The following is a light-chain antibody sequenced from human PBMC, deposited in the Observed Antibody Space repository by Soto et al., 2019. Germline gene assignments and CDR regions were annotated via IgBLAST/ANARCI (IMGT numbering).Light chain of an antibody. CDR3: QQRSNWPIT. V-gene: IGKV3-11*01. CDR1: QSVSSRS. J-gene: IGKJ5*01. CDR2: DAS. Sequence: DTVLTQSPGTLSLSPGERATLSCRASQSVSSRSLAWYQQKPGQAPRLLISDASKRAAGVPARFSGSGSGTDFTLTISSLEPEDFAVYYCQQRSNWPITFGQGTRLEIK.